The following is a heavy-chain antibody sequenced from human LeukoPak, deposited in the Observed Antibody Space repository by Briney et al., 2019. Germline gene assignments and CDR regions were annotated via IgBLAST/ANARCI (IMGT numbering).Heavy chain of an antibody. Sequence: ASVKVSCTASGYTFTSYGISWVRQAPGQGLEWMGWINAGNGNTKYSQKFQGRVTITRDTSASTAYMEQSSLRSEDTAVYYCARGASNTAMVQDYWGQGTLVTVSS. J-gene: IGHJ4*02. CDR1: GYTFTSYG. CDR3: ARGASNTAMVQDY. D-gene: IGHD5-18*01. V-gene: IGHV1-3*01. CDR2: INAGNGNT.